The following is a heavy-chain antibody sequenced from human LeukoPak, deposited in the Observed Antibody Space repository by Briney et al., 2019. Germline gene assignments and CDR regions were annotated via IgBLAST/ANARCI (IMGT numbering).Heavy chain of an antibody. D-gene: IGHD2-21*01. CDR3: ASCGLGYYGMDV. J-gene: IGHJ6*02. Sequence: SETLSLICTVSGGSISSYYWSWIRQPPGKGLEWIGYIYYSGSTNYNPSLKSRVTISVDTSKNQFSLKLSSVTAADTAVYYCASCGLGYYGMDVWGQGTTVTVSS. CDR1: GGSISSYY. CDR2: IYYSGST. V-gene: IGHV4-59*01.